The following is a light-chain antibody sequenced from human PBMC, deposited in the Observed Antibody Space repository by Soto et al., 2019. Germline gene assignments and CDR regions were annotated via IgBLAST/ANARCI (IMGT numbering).Light chain of an antibody. Sequence: AIQMTQSPSSLSASLGDRVTITCRASQGISDDLGWYQHQPGKAPKLLIYGASTLHSGVPSRFSGSGSGTDFTRTSSSLQPEDFATYYCLQDYNYPLTFGQGTKVESK. CDR3: LQDYNYPLT. CDR2: GAS. V-gene: IGKV1-6*01. J-gene: IGKJ1*01. CDR1: QGISDD.